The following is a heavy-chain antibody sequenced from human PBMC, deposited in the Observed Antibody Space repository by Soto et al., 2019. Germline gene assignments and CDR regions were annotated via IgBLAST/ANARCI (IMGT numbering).Heavy chain of an antibody. D-gene: IGHD5-18*01. Sequence: QLQLQESGPGLVKPSETLSLTCTVSGGSISSSSYYWGWIRQPPGKGLEWIGSIYYSGSTYYNPSLKSRVNISVDTPKNQFSLKLSSVTAADTAVYYCACIFSGGYGYGFYYYGMDVWGQGTTVTVSS. CDR2: IYYSGST. CDR1: GGSISSSSYY. CDR3: ACIFSGGYGYGFYYYGMDV. J-gene: IGHJ6*02. V-gene: IGHV4-39*01.